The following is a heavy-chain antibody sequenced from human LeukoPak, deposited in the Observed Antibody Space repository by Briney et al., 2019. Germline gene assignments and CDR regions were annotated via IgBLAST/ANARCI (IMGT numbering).Heavy chain of an antibody. CDR2: IYHSGST. CDR3: ARETSGDCSSTSCYDLY. V-gene: IGHV4-4*02. J-gene: IGHJ4*02. D-gene: IGHD2-2*01. Sequence: PSETLSLTCAVSGGSISSSNWWSWVHQPPGKGLEWIGEIYHSGSTNYNPSLKSRVTISVDKSKNQFSLKLSSVTAADTAVYYCARETSGDCSSTSCYDLYWGQGTLVTVSS. CDR1: GGSISSSNW.